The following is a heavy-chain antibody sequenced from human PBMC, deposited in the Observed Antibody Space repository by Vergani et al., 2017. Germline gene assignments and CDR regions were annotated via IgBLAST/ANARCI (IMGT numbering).Heavy chain of an antibody. CDR1: GFTFSSYS. V-gene: IGHV3-21*01. D-gene: IGHD6-13*01. J-gene: IGHJ6*02. CDR2: ISSSSSYI. Sequence: EVQLLESGGGLVKPGGSLRLSCAASGFTFSSYSMNWVRQAPGKGLEWVSSISSSSSYIYYADSVKGRFTISRDNAKNSLYLQMNSLRAEDTAVYYCFWYSSSWYPVGGMDVWGQGTTVTVSS. CDR3: FWYSSSWYPVGGMDV.